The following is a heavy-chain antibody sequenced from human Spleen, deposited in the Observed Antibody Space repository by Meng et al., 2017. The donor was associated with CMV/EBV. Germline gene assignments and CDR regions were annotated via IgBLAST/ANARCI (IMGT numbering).Heavy chain of an antibody. J-gene: IGHJ3*01. CDR2: INPNSGGT. CDR1: GYTFTGYY. V-gene: IGHV1-2*02. D-gene: IGHD2-2*02. CDR3: ARAGDCNSISCYTFDL. Sequence: ASVKVSCKGTGYTFTGYYMHWVRQAPAQGLEGMGWINPNSGGTVYAQKFQGRVTMTRDTSISTAYMELTRLRSDDTAVYYCARAGDCNSISCYTFDLWGQGTMVTVSS.